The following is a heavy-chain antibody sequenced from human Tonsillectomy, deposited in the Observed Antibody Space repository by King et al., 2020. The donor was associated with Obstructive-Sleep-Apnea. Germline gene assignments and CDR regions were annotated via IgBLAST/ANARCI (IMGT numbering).Heavy chain of an antibody. D-gene: IGHD3-9*01. CDR2: IYPGDSDT. J-gene: IGHJ4*02. V-gene: IGHV5-51*01. CDR3: ARGPTYYDILTGSYYFDY. CDR1: GYSFTSYW. Sequence: QLVQSGAEVKKPGESLKISCKGSGYSFTSYWIAWVRQMPGKGLEWMGIIYPGDSDTRYSPSFQGQVTISADKSISTAYLQWSSLKASDTAIYYCARGPTYYDILTGSYYFDYWGQGTLVTVSS.